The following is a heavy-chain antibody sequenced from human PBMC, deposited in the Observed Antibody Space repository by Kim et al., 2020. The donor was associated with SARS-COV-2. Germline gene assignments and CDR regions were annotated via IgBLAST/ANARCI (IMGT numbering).Heavy chain of an antibody. Sequence: GGSLRLSCAASGFTVSSNYMSWVRQAPGKGLEWVSVIYSNGRTYYADSVTGRFTISSDNSNNTMYLQMNSMNTEDTAVSYCAKTTGTTGTSSHWTQGTV. CDR2: IYSNGRT. CDR1: GFTVSSNY. D-gene: IGHD1-1*01. V-gene: IGHV3-66*01. CDR3: AKTTGTTGTSSH. J-gene: IGHJ4*02.